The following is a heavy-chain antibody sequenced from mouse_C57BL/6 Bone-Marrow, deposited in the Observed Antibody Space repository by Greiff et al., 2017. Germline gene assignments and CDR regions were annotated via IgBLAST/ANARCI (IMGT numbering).Heavy chain of an antibody. CDR3: ARDRLGFFDY. J-gene: IGHJ2*01. Sequence: EVQLVESEGGLVQPGSSMKLSCTASGFTFSDYYMAWVRQVPEKGLEWVAHINYDGSSTPYLYSLKFRFIISSDNAKNILYLQMSSLKSEDTATYYCARDRLGFFDYWGQGTTLTVSS. D-gene: IGHD4-1*01. CDR2: INYDGSST. V-gene: IGHV5-16*01. CDR1: GFTFSDYY.